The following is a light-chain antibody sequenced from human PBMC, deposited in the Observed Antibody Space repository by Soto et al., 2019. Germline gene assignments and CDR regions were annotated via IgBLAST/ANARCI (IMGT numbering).Light chain of an antibody. V-gene: IGKV3-20*01. J-gene: IGKJ5*01. Sequence: EIVLTQSPGTLSLSPGEGATLSCRAGQSVSSSQLAWYQQKPGQAPRLLVYGASSRATGIPERFSSSVSETDFTLSISRLEPEDFAVYYCQHYGTSPLTFGQGTRLEIK. CDR1: QSVSSSQ. CDR2: GAS. CDR3: QHYGTSPLT.